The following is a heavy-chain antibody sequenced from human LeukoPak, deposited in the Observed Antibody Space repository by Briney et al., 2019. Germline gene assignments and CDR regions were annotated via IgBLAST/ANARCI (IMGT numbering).Heavy chain of an antibody. V-gene: IGHV3-33*01. CDR3: ARDYYYDSSGYWDYYFDY. J-gene: IGHJ4*02. Sequence: GGSLRLSCAASGFTFSSYGMHWVRQAPGKGLEWVAVIWYDGSNKYYADSVKGRFIISRDNSKNTLYLEMNSLRAEDTAVYYCARDYYYDSSGYWDYYFDYWGQGTLVPVSS. CDR1: GFTFSSYG. CDR2: IWYDGSNK. D-gene: IGHD3-22*01.